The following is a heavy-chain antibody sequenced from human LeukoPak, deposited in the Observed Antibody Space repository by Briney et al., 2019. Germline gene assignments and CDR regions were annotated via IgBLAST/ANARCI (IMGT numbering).Heavy chain of an antibody. J-gene: IGHJ4*02. Sequence: ASVKVSCKASGYTFISYYMHWVRQAPGQGLEWMGIINPTGGSTSYAQEFQGRVTMTRDTSTSTVYMELSSLRSEDTAVYYCATDFIDDSSSFIDYWGQGTLVTVSS. V-gene: IGHV1-46*01. CDR2: INPTGGST. D-gene: IGHD3-22*01. CDR1: GYTFISYY. CDR3: ATDFIDDSSSFIDY.